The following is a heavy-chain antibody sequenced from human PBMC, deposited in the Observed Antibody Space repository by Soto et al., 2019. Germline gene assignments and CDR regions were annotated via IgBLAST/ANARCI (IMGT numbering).Heavy chain of an antibody. V-gene: IGHV3-66*01. CDR1: EFSVTRNY. CDR2: IYSSGST. D-gene: IGHD3-10*01. J-gene: IGHJ5*02. CDR3: ARELFGRSVWFDP. Sequence: GGSLRLSCVAREFSVTRNYTNCDRQAPGKGLEWVSVIYSSGSTYYPDSVKGRFTISRDNSNNTLYLQMNSLRAEDTAVYYCARELFGRSVWFDPWGQGTLVTVSS.